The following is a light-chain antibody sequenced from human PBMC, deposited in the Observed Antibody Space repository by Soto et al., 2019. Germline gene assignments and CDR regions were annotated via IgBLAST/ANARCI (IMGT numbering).Light chain of an antibody. Sequence: DIQMTQSPSTLSASVGDRVTITCRASQSIRYWVAWYQHKPGKAPKLLIYDASNLESGVPTRFSGSGSGTEFTLTISSLHPDDFATYYCQQYNILSTFGQGTKVEI. V-gene: IGKV1-5*01. J-gene: IGKJ1*01. CDR1: QSIRYW. CDR3: QQYNILST. CDR2: DAS.